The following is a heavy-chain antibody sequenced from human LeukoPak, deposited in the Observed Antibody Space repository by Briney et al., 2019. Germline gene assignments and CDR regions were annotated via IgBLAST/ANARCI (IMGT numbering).Heavy chain of an antibody. CDR1: GFTFSSNG. CDR3: AKDRSESYFYFDF. V-gene: IGHV3-30*02. J-gene: IGHJ4*02. Sequence: PGGSLRLSCVASGFTFSSNGMYWVRQAPGKGLEWVAFIRYGGNDERYADSVKGRFTISRDNSKNTLYLQMNSLRAEDTAVYYCAKDRSESYFYFDFWGQGTLVTVSS. D-gene: IGHD1-26*01. CDR2: IRYGGNDE.